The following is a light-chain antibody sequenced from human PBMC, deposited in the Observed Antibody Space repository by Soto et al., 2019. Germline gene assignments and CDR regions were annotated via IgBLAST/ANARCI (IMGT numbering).Light chain of an antibody. Sequence: EIVMTQTPLSLPVTPGEPASISCKSSQSLLDSDDGSSYLDWYLQKAVQSPQLLIHTVSNRASGVPDRFRGSGSGSDFTLKISRVEAEDVGIYYCMQRIEFPFTFGQGTKLEI. CDR1: QSLLDSDDGSSY. J-gene: IGKJ2*01. CDR2: TVS. V-gene: IGKV2-40*01. CDR3: MQRIEFPFT.